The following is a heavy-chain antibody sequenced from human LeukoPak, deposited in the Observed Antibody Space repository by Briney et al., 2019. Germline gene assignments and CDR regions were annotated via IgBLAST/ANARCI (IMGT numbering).Heavy chain of an antibody. CDR1: GGSISSSTW. J-gene: IGHJ4*02. CDR2: VFYSGST. CDR3: ASGGLVSRYLDH. D-gene: IGHD3-9*01. V-gene: IGHV4-4*02. Sequence: SETLSLTCAVSGGSISSSTWWTWVRQPPGKGLEWIGEVFYSGSTNSNPSLKSRLTMSVDESKHEFSLKLTSVTAADTAVYYCASGGLVSRYLDHWGQGTLVTVSP.